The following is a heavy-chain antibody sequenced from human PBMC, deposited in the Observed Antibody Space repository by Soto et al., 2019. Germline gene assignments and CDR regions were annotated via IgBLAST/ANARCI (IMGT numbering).Heavy chain of an antibody. CDR1: GGTFSSYA. V-gene: IGHV1-69*06. CDR3: ARGRKRITMRVDAFDL. D-gene: IGHD3-22*01. J-gene: IGHJ3*01. Sequence: QVQLVQSGAEVKKPGSSVKVSCKASGGTFSSYAISWVRQAPGQGLEWMGGIIPIFGTANYAQKFQGRVTITADKSTSTDYMELSSLRSEDTAVYYCARGRKRITMRVDAFDLWGQGTMVTVSS. CDR2: IIPIFGTA.